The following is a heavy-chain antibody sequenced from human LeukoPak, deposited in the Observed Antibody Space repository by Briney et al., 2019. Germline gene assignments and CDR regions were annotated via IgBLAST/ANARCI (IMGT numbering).Heavy chain of an antibody. CDR2: IYYSGST. V-gene: IGHV4-59*01. Sequence: PSETLSLTCTVSGGSISSYHWSWIRQPPGKGLEWIGYIYYSGSTNYNPSLKSRVTISVDTSKNQFSLKLSSVTAADTAVYYCARDDSNRFDYWGQGTLVTVSS. CDR3: ARDDSNRFDY. CDR1: GGSISSYH. J-gene: IGHJ4*02. D-gene: IGHD3-22*01.